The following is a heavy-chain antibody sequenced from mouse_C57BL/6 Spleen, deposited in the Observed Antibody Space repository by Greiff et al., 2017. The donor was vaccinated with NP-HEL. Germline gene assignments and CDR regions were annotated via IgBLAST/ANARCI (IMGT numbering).Heavy chain of an antibody. CDR2: ISNGGGST. D-gene: IGHD2-5*01. V-gene: IGHV5-12*01. CDR1: GFTFSDYY. CDR3: ARHGLYSKGAMDY. J-gene: IGHJ4*01. Sequence: EVKVVESGGGLVQPGGSLKLSCAASGFTFSDYYMYWVRQTPEKRLEWVAYISNGGGSTYYPDTVKGRFTISRDNAKNTLYLQMSRLKSEDTAMYYCARHGLYSKGAMDYWGQGTSVTVSS.